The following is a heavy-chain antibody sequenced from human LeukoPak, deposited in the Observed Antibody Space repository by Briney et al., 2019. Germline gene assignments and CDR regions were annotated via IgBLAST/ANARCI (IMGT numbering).Heavy chain of an antibody. D-gene: IGHD7-27*01. CDR2: IYYSGST. CDR1: GDSISSSSYY. Sequence: PSETLSLTCTVSGDSISSSSYYWGWIRQPPGKGLEWIGSIYYSGSTYYNPSLKSRVTISVDTSKNQFSLKLSSVTAADTAVYYCAMSPGAYYYYMDVWGKGTAVTVSS. J-gene: IGHJ6*03. CDR3: AMSPGAYYYYMDV. V-gene: IGHV4-39*01.